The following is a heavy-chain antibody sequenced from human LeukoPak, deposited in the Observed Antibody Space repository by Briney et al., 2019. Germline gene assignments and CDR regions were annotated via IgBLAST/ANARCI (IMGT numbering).Heavy chain of an antibody. V-gene: IGHV4-30-4*01. J-gene: IGHJ4*02. Sequence: SSETPSLTCTVSGASISSGAYHWSWIRQAPGKGLEWIGQNGKSDDNPSLKSRVTISVDTSKNQLSLRLTSVTTADTALYFCATYYVGRGGSGYWGQGTLVTVSS. CDR3: ATYYVGRGGSGY. CDR1: GASISSGAYH. D-gene: IGHD3-10*02. CDR2: NGKS.